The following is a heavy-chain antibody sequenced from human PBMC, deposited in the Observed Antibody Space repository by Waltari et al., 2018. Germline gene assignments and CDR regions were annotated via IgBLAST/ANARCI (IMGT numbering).Heavy chain of an antibody. J-gene: IGHJ6*03. Sequence: QLQLQESGSGLVKPSQTLSLTCAVSGGSISSGGYSWSWIRQPPGKGLEWIGYSYPSGSTYYNPSRKSRVTISVDRSKNQFSLKLSSVTAADTAVYYCASGEDTRYYYMDVWGKGTTVTVSS. CDR2: SYPSGST. D-gene: IGHD3-10*01. CDR3: ASGEDTRYYYMDV. V-gene: IGHV4-30-2*01. CDR1: GGSISSGGYS.